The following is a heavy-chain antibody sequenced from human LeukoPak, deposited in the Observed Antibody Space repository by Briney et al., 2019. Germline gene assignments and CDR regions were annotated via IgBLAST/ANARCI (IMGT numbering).Heavy chain of an antibody. J-gene: IGHJ4*02. CDR3: AKDDAWLRYGE. Sequence: PGGSLRLSCAASGFTFSSYAMSWVRQAPGKGLEWVSAISGSGGSTYYADSVKGRFTISGDNSKNTVYLEVISLTDEDTAVYYCAKDDAWLRYGEWSQGTLVTVSS. D-gene: IGHD3-10*01. CDR1: GFTFSSYA. V-gene: IGHV3-23*01. CDR2: ISGSGGST.